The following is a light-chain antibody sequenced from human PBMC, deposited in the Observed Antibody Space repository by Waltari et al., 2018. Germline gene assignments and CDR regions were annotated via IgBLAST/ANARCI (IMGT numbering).Light chain of an antibody. J-gene: IGLJ2*01. CDR3: SSYTSISTLV. CDR1: SSDVGGYNY. Sequence: QSALTQPASVSGSPGQSITISCTGTSSDVGGYNYVSWYQPHPGKAPKTMIYDVSNRPSGVSNRFSGSKSGNTASLTISGLQAEDEADYYCSSYTSISTLVFGGGTKLTVL. CDR2: DVS. V-gene: IGLV2-14*03.